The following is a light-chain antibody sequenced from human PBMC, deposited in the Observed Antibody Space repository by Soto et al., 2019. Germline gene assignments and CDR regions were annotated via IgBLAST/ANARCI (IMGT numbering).Light chain of an antibody. CDR1: SSNIGSNT. J-gene: IGLJ1*01. CDR3: AAWDDSLIGDV. V-gene: IGLV1-44*01. Sequence: QSVLTQPPSTSGTPGQRVTISCSGSSSNIGSNTVSWCQQLPGTAPKPLIYNNNQRPSAVPDRFSGSKSGTSASLAISGLQSEDEADYYGAAWDDSLIGDVFGTGTKVTVL. CDR2: NNN.